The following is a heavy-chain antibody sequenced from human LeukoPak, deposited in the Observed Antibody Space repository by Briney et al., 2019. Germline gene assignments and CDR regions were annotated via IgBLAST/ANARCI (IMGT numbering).Heavy chain of an antibody. CDR3: ARVMGLQYYDFWSGSYCFDY. D-gene: IGHD3-3*01. CDR2: IIPIFGTA. V-gene: IGHV1-69*13. CDR1: GGTFSSYA. J-gene: IGHJ4*02. Sequence: ASVKVSCKASGGTFSSYAISWVRQAPGQGLEWMGGIIPIFGTANYAQKFQGRVTITADESTSTAYMELSSLRSEDTAVYYCARVMGLQYYDFWSGSYCFDYWGQGTLVTVSS.